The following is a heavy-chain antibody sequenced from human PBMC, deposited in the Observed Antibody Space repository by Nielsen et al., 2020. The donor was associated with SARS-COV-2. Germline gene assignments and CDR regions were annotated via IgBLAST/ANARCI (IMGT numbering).Heavy chain of an antibody. V-gene: IGHV4-30-4*01. CDR3: ARGVFRTMIVVVITYHSYYFDY. D-gene: IGHD3-22*01. J-gene: IGHJ4*02. CDR1: GGSISSGDYY. CDR2: IYYSGST. Sequence: SETLSLTCTVSGGSISSGDYYWSWIRQPPGKGLEWIGYIYYSGSTYYNPSLKSRVTISVDTSKNQFSLKLSSVTAADTAVYYCARGVFRTMIVVVITYHSYYFDYWGQGTLVTVSS.